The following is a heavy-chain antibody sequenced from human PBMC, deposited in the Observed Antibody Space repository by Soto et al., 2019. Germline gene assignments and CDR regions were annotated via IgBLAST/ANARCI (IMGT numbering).Heavy chain of an antibody. CDR1: GFTFSSYG. Sequence: QVQLVESGGGVVQPGRSLRLSCAASGFTFSSYGMHWVRQAPGKGLEWVAVIWYDGSNKYYADSVKGRVTISRDNSKNTLYLQMNSLRAEDTAVYYCARVQYCSSTSCYTTNDYYYYGMDVWGHGTTVTVSS. CDR3: ARVQYCSSTSCYTTNDYYYYGMDV. D-gene: IGHD2-2*01. V-gene: IGHV3-33*01. J-gene: IGHJ6*02. CDR2: IWYDGSNK.